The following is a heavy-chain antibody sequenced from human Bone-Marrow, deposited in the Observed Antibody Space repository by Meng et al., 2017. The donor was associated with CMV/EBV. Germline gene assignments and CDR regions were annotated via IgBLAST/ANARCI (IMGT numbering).Heavy chain of an antibody. D-gene: IGHD2-2*01. Sequence: GGSLRLSCVASGFTFSGSAMHWVRQTSGKGLEWVGRIRSKANSYATAYAASVKGRFTISRDDSKNTAYLQMNSLKTEDTAVYYCTSGYCSSTSCYRPHYYYYGMDVWGQGTTVTVSS. CDR3: TSGYCSSTSCYRPHYYYYGMDV. CDR1: GFTFSGSA. V-gene: IGHV3-73*01. J-gene: IGHJ6*02. CDR2: IRSKANSYAT.